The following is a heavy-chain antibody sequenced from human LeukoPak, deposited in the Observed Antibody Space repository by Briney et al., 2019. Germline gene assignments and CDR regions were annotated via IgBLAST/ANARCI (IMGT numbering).Heavy chain of an antibody. D-gene: IGHD4-17*01. CDR3: AREYDYGDYRGQRGPLDY. CDR2: ISAYNGNT. CDR1: GYTFTSYG. V-gene: IGHV1-18*01. J-gene: IGHJ4*02. Sequence: ASVKVSCKASGYTFTSYGIIWVRQAPGQGLEWMGWISAYNGNTNYAQKLQGRVTMTTDTSTSTAYMELRSLRSDDTAVYYCAREYDYGDYRGQRGPLDYWGQGTLVTVSS.